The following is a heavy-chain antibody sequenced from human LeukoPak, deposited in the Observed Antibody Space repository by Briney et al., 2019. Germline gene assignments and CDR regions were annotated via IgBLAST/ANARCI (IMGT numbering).Heavy chain of an antibody. CDR2: IYYSGST. D-gene: IGHD4/OR15-4a*01. Sequence: PSETLSLTCTVSGGSISSSSYYWGWIRQPPGKGLEWIGSIYYSGSTYYNPSLKSRVTISVDTSKNQFSLKLSSVTAEDTAVYYCARLPRNAWCYDYWGQGTLVTVSS. CDR3: ARLPRNAWCYDY. J-gene: IGHJ4*02. CDR1: GGSISSSSYY. V-gene: IGHV4-39*07.